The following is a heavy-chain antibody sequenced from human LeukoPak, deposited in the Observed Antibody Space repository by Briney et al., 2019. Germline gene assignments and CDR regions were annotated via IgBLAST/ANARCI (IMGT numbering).Heavy chain of an antibody. J-gene: IGHJ4*02. CDR3: ARGHGSDTAMVGGDY. Sequence: SETLSLTCAVCGGSFRGYYWSWIRQPPGKGLEWMGEINHSGSSNYNPSLKSRVTISVDTSKNQFSLKLSSVTAADTAVYYCARGHGSDTAMVGGDYWGQGTLVTVSS. D-gene: IGHD5-18*01. CDR1: GGSFRGYY. CDR2: INHSGSS. V-gene: IGHV4-34*01.